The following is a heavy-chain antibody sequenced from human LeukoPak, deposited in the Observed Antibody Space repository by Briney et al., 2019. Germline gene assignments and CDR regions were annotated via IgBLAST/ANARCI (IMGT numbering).Heavy chain of an antibody. CDR3: ARDRHDDYGDY. CDR2: IKQDGSEK. D-gene: IGHD3-3*01. J-gene: IGHJ4*02. CDR1: RFTFSTYW. V-gene: IGHV3-7*03. Sequence: GGSLRLSCAASRFTFSTYWMSWVRQAPGKGLEWVANIKQDGSEKYYVDSVKGRFTISRDNAKNSLYLQMNSLRAEDTAFYYCARDRHDDYGDYWGQGTLVTVSS.